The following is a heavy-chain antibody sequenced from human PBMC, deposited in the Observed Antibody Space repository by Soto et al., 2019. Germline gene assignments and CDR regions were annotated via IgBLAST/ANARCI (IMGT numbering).Heavy chain of an antibody. J-gene: IGHJ6*02. CDR1: GGSISSGGYY. Sequence: PSETLSLTCTVSGGSISSGGYYLSWIRLSPGKGLEWIGYISNIGFTRYNPPLKSRVSISVDTSKNQFSLKLTSVTAADTAVYYCTTQGFGGLHGLVDVWGQGTTVTVSS. CDR3: TTQGFGGLHGLVDV. D-gene: IGHD3-10*01. V-gene: IGHV4-61*08. CDR2: ISNIGFT.